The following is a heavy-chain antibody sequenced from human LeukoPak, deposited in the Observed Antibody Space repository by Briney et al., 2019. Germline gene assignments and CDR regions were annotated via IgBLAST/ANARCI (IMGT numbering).Heavy chain of an antibody. Sequence: GGSLRLSCAASGFTFSSYSMNWVRQAPGKGLEWVSSISSSSSYIYYADSVRGRFTISRDNAKNSLYLQMNSLRAEDTAVYYCARDSGPTLGYWGQGTLVTVSS. CDR3: ARDSGPTLGY. J-gene: IGHJ4*02. CDR2: ISSSSSYI. D-gene: IGHD6-19*01. CDR1: GFTFSSYS. V-gene: IGHV3-21*01.